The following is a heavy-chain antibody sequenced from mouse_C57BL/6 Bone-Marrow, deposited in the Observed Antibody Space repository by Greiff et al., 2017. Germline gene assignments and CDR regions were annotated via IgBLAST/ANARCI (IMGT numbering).Heavy chain of an antibody. Sequence: QVQLKQPGAELVMPGASVKLSCKASGYTFTSYWMHWVKQRPGQGLEWIGEIDPSDSYTNYNQKFKGKSTLTVDKSSSTAYMQLSSLTSEDSAVYYCARPGTSGYWGQGTTLTVSS. V-gene: IGHV1-69*01. CDR3: ARPGTSGY. CDR1: GYTFTSYW. J-gene: IGHJ2*01. CDR2: IDPSDSYT. D-gene: IGHD4-1*01.